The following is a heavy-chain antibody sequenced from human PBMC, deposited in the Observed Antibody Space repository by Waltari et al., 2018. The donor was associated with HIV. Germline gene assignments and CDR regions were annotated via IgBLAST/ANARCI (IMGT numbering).Heavy chain of an antibody. CDR3: ARRPVIPSTIRNAFDV. D-gene: IGHD2-2*01. Sequence: QVKLQESGPGLVKPSETLSLNCSVSGGHVSTYYWNWIRQPPGKGLEWIGGIFYSGSTSYSPSFRSRVTMSIDTSKDYFSLRLDSVTAADTALYYCARRPVIPSTIRNAFDVWSQGTMATVSS. V-gene: IGHV4-59*02. CDR2: IFYSGST. CDR1: GGHVSTYY. J-gene: IGHJ3*01.